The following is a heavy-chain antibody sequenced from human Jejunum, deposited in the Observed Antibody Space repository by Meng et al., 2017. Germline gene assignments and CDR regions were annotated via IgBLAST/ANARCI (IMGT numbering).Heavy chain of an antibody. V-gene: IGHV1-2*02. CDR1: GYTFTGYH. Sequence: ASVKVSCKASGYTFTGYHMHWVRQAPGQGLEWMGWINPNSGSTNYAQKFQGRVTMTRDTSISTAYMELSRLRSDDTAVYYCARVDRYNWNDGGAFDTWGQGTMVTVSS. D-gene: IGHD1-1*01. CDR2: INPNSGST. J-gene: IGHJ3*02. CDR3: ARVDRYNWNDGGAFDT.